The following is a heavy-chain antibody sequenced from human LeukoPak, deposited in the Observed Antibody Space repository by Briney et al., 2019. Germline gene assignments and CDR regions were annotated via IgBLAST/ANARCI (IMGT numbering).Heavy chain of an antibody. D-gene: IGHD2-2*01. Sequence: ASVKVSCKASGYTFTSYGISWVRQAPGQGLEWMGWIGAYNGNTNYAQKLQGRVTMTTDTSTSTAYMELRSLRSDDTAVYYCARAYCSSTSCYVHYYGMDVWGQGTTVTVSS. J-gene: IGHJ6*02. V-gene: IGHV1-18*01. CDR2: IGAYNGNT. CDR3: ARAYCSSTSCYVHYYGMDV. CDR1: GYTFTSYG.